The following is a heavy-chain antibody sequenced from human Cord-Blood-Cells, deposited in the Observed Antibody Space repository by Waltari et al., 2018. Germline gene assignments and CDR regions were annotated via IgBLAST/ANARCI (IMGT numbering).Heavy chain of an antibody. CDR2: INPNSGGT. D-gene: IGHD3-10*01. Sequence: QVQLVQSGAEVKKPGASVKVSCKASGYTFTGYYMHWVRQAPGKGLEWMGWINPNSGGTNYAQKFQGRVTMTRDTSISTAYMELSRLRSDDTAVYYCARDLRITMVRGVMGFDYWGQGTLVTVSS. CDR1: GYTFTGYY. V-gene: IGHV1-2*02. CDR3: ARDLRITMVRGVMGFDY. J-gene: IGHJ4*02.